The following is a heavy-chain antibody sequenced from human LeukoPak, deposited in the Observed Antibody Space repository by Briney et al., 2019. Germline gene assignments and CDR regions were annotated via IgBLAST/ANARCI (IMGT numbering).Heavy chain of an antibody. CDR2: IYYSGST. D-gene: IGHD2-15*01. V-gene: IGHV4-59*01. CDR1: GGSISSYY. Sequence: PSETLSLTCTVSGGSISSYYWSWIRQPPGKVLEWIGSIYYSGSTNYNPSLKSRVTISVDTSKNQFSLKLSSVTAADTAVYYCARPTIYCSGGSCSDAFDIWGQGTMVTVSS. J-gene: IGHJ3*02. CDR3: ARPTIYCSGGSCSDAFDI.